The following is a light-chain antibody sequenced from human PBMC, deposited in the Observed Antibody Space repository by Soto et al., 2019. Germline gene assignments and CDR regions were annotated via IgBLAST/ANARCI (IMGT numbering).Light chain of an antibody. J-gene: IGKJ1*01. CDR1: QSVSSSY. CDR3: QQHRSSPWT. V-gene: IGKV3-20*01. CDR2: GAS. Sequence: EIVLTQSPGTLSLSPGERATLSCRASQSVSSSYLAWYQQKPGQAPRLLIYGASSRATGIPDRFSGSGSGTDFTLTISRLETEDFTVYYCQQHRSSPWTFGQGTKVAIK.